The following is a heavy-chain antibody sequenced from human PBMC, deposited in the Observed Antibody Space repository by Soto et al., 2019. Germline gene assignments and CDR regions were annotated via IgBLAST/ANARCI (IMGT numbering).Heavy chain of an antibody. CDR1: GFTFSYYT. J-gene: IGHJ6*02. V-gene: IGHV3-23*01. D-gene: IGHD2-2*01. Sequence: EVQLLESGGGLVQPGGSLRLSCVASGFTFSYYTMSWVRQAPGKGLEWVSGISNSGDTIYYADSVKGRFTISRDNFENTLYLQMNSLIADDTAVYYFADPVTAPTHYDYYAMDVWGQGTTVTVSS. CDR3: ADPVTAPTHYDYYAMDV. CDR2: ISNSGDTI.